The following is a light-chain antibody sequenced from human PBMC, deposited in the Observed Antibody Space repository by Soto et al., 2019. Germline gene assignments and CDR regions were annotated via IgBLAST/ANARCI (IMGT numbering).Light chain of an antibody. V-gene: IGKV1-33*01. CDR1: HDVSRN. Sequence: DIPMTQSPSSLSASVGDRVTITCQSSHDVSRNLNWFQQKPGEAPKLLIYDASNLERGVPSRFSASGSGTDFTFTISSLQPEDVPTYYCQQYNSMLSFGGGTEIELK. J-gene: IGKJ4*01. CDR2: DAS. CDR3: QQYNSMLS.